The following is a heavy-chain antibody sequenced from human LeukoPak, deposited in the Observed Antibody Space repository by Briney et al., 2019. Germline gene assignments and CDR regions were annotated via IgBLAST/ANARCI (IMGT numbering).Heavy chain of an antibody. J-gene: IGHJ6*02. Sequence: SETLSLTCTVSGGSISSYYWSWIRQPPGKGLEWIGYIYYSGSTNYNPSLKRRVTISVDTSKNQFSLKLSSVTAADTAVYYCARLYYDILTPYYYYGMDVWGQGTTVTVSS. CDR3: ARLYYDILTPYYYYGMDV. CDR2: IYYSGST. D-gene: IGHD3-9*01. V-gene: IGHV4-59*01. CDR1: GGSISSYY.